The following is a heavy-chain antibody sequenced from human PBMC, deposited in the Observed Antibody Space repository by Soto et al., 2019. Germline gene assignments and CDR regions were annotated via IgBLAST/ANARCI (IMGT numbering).Heavy chain of an antibody. J-gene: IGHJ6*02. D-gene: IGHD3-10*01. CDR1: GFTFSSYA. CDR2: ISGSGGST. Sequence: GGSLRLSCAASGFTFSSYAMSWVRQAPGKGLEWVSAISGSGGSTYYADSVKGRFTISRDNSKNTLYLQMNSLRAEDTAVYYCAKDHRERVTMVRGEWGVWGQGTTVTVSS. V-gene: IGHV3-23*01. CDR3: AKDHRERVTMVRGEWGV.